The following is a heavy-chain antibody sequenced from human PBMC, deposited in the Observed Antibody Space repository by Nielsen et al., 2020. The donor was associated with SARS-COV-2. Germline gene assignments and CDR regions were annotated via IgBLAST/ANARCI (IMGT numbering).Heavy chain of an antibody. J-gene: IGHJ4*02. CDR1: GFTFSSYD. CDR3: ARDTGFCSSTSCYLDY. V-gene: IGHV3-13*04. Sequence: GGSLRLSCAASGFTFSSYDMHWVRQATGKGLEWVSAIGTAGDTYYPGSVKGRFTISRDNSKNTLYLQMNSLRAEDTAVYYCARDTGFCSSTSCYLDYWGQGTLVTVSS. CDR2: IGTAGDT. D-gene: IGHD2-2*01.